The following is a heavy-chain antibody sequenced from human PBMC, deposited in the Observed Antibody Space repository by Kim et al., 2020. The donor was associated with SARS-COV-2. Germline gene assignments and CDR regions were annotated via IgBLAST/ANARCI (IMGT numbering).Heavy chain of an antibody. CDR1: GFQFDNNA. D-gene: IGHD3-9*01. Sequence: GGSLRLSCAASGFQFDNNAMHWVRQAPGKGLEWVALIWYSGSTAYYADSLKGRFTISRDNSKNTLYLQMDSLSTEDTAVYYCAKVEDWYCFDYWGQGTL. CDR2: IWYSGSTA. J-gene: IGHJ4*02. CDR3: AKVEDWYCFDY. V-gene: IGHV3-30-3*01.